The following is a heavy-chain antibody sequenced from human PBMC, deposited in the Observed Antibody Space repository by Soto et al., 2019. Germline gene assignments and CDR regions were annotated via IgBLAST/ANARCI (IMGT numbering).Heavy chain of an antibody. Sequence: QVPLVESGGGVVQPGRSLRLSCAASGFTFSTYAMHWVRQAPGKGLEWVAVISYDGSNKYYADSVKGRFTISRDNSKNTLYLQMNSLRAEDTAVYSCARDGASYWGQGTLVTVSS. CDR1: GFTFSTYA. CDR3: ARDGASY. CDR2: ISYDGSNK. D-gene: IGHD3-16*01. J-gene: IGHJ4*02. V-gene: IGHV3-30-3*01.